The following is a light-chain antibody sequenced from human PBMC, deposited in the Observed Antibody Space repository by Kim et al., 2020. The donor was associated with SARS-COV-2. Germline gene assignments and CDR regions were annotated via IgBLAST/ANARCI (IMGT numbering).Light chain of an antibody. Sequence: ASVGDRVNITCRADQSITNDLNWYQQKPGKVPNVLIYSASSLQGGVPSRFSGSGSGTDFTLTISSLQPEDFATYYCQQTYSLPLTFGGGAKVDIK. V-gene: IGKV1-39*01. J-gene: IGKJ4*01. CDR3: QQTYSLPLT. CDR2: SAS. CDR1: QSITND.